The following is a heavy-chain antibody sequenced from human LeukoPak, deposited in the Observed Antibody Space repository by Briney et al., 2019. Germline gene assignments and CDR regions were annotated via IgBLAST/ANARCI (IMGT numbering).Heavy chain of an antibody. V-gene: IGHV3-49*04. CDR2: IRSKAYGGTT. D-gene: IGHD6-19*01. CDR1: GFPFSSYW. CDR3: TRARYSSGWYCDY. J-gene: IGHJ4*02. Sequence: PGGSLRLSCVASGFPFSSYWMTWVRQAPGKGLEWVGFIRSKAYGGTTEYAASVKGRFTISRDDSKSIAYLQMNSLKTEDTAVYYCTRARYSSGWYCDYWGQGTLVTVSS.